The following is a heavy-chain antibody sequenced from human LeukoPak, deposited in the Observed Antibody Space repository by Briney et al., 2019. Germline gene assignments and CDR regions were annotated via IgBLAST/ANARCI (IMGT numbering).Heavy chain of an antibody. D-gene: IGHD3-3*01. CDR1: GFTFSSYA. J-gene: IGHJ3*02. CDR3: ARDHRPIFDAFDI. Sequence: GGSLRLSCAASGFTFSSYAMHWVRQAPGKGLEWVAVISYDGSNKYYADSVKGRFTISRDNSKNTLYLQMNSLRAEDTAVYYCARDHRPIFDAFDIWGQGTMVTVSS. V-gene: IGHV3-30-3*01. CDR2: ISYDGSNK.